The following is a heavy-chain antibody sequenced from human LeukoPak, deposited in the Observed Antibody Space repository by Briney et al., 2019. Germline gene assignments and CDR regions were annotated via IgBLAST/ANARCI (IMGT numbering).Heavy chain of an antibody. CDR1: GYTFASYV. CDR2: ISAYNGNT. D-gene: IGHD6-13*01. V-gene: IGHV1-18*01. CDR3: ARSYSSSWLGDY. Sequence: VASVKVSCKASGYTFASYVISWVRQAPGQGLEWMGWISAYNGNTNYAQKLQGRVTMTTDTSTSTAYMELRSLRSDDTAVYYCARSYSSSWLGDYWGQGTLVTVSS. J-gene: IGHJ4*02.